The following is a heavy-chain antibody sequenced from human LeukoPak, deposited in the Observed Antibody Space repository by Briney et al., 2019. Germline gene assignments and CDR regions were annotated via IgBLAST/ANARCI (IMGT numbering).Heavy chain of an antibody. V-gene: IGHV5-51*01. CDR1: GYSFTSYW. Sequence: RGESLKISCKGSGYSFTSYWIGWVRQMPGKGLEWMGIIYPGDSDTRYGPSFQGQVTISADKSISTAYLQLTNLKASDTAIYYCARHTGDSSSGWYPRYWGQGTLVTVSS. D-gene: IGHD6-19*01. CDR3: ARHTGDSSSGWYPRY. J-gene: IGHJ4*02. CDR2: IYPGDSDT.